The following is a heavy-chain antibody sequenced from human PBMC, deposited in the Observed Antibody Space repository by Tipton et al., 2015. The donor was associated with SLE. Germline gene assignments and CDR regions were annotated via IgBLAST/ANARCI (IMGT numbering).Heavy chain of an antibody. CDR1: GGSISSYY. J-gene: IGHJ4*02. CDR2: TNHSGGT. Sequence: TLSLTCTVSGGSISSYYWSWIRQPPGKGLEWIGETNHSGGTNYNPSLKSRVTISVDTSKNQFSLKLSSVTAADTAVYYCARGGNYDFFRSPHAYFDYWGQGTLVTVSS. V-gene: IGHV4-34*01. CDR3: ARGGNYDFFRSPHAYFDY. D-gene: IGHD3-3*01.